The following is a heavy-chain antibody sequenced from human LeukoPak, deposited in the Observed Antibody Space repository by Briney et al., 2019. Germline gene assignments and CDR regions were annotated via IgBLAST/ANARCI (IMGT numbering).Heavy chain of an antibody. Sequence: SETLSLTCTVSGGSISSYYWSWIRQPAGRGLEWIGYIYYSGSTYYNPSLKSRVTISVDTSKNQFSLKLSSVTAADTAVYYCARGYRRTISGVVKERWFDPWGQGTLVTVSS. D-gene: IGHD3-3*01. CDR3: ARGYRRTISGVVKERWFDP. J-gene: IGHJ5*02. CDR2: IYYSGST. CDR1: GGSISSYY. V-gene: IGHV4-59*06.